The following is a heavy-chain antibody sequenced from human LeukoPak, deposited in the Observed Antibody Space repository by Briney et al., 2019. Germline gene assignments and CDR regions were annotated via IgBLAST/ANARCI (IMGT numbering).Heavy chain of an antibody. CDR1: GYSISSGYY. Sequence: SETLSLTCAISGYSISSGYYWGWIRQPPGKGLEWIGTIYHNGNTYYNPSLKSRVTISVDTSKNQFSLKLSSVTAADTAVYYCARVRYNYGDSDYWGQGTLVTVSS. V-gene: IGHV4-38-2*01. D-gene: IGHD5-18*01. CDR2: IYHNGNT. CDR3: ARVRYNYGDSDY. J-gene: IGHJ4*02.